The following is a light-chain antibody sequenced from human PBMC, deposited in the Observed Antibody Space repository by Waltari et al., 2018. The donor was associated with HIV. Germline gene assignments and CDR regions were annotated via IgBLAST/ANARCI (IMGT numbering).Light chain of an antibody. CDR1: NMGSKS. CDR2: DDS. CDR3: QVWDSSSDHPYV. Sequence: SYVLTQPPSVSVAPGQTARITCGGNNMGSKSVHGYQQKPGQAPVLVVYDDSGRPSGIRERFSGSNSGNTATLTISRVEAGDEADYYCQVWDSSSDHPYVFGTGTKVTVL. V-gene: IGLV3-21*02. J-gene: IGLJ1*01.